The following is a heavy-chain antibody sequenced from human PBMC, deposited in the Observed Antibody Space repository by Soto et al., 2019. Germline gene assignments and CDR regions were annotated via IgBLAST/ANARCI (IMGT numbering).Heavy chain of an antibody. D-gene: IGHD3-10*01. J-gene: IGHJ5*02. V-gene: IGHV2-26*01. CDR3: ARTYGSGSYYPGSNGFDP. CDR2: IFSNDEK. Sequence: QVTLKESGPVLVKPTETLTLTCTVSGFSLSNARMGVSWIRQPPGKALEWLAHIFSNDEKSYSASLKSRLTIRMDNSKRQVVLTMTNMDPVDTATDYCARTYGSGSYYPGSNGFDPWGQGTLVTVSS. CDR1: GFSLSNARMG.